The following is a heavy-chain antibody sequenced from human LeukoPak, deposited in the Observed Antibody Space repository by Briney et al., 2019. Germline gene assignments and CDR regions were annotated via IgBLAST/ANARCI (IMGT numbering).Heavy chain of an antibody. Sequence: SETLSLTCAAYGGSLSGYYWSGLRQPPGKGLEWIGEINHSGSTNYNPSLKSRVTISVDTSKNQFSLKLSSVTAADTAVYYCARFAGGYYIPGSDYWGQGTLVTVSS. CDR3: ARFAGGYYIPGSDY. J-gene: IGHJ4*02. CDR1: GGSLSGYY. V-gene: IGHV4-34*01. CDR2: INHSGST. D-gene: IGHD3-22*01.